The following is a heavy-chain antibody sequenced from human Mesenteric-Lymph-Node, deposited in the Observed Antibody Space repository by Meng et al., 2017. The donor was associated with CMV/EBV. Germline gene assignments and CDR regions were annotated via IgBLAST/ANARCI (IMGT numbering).Heavy chain of an antibody. CDR3: AKDFWSGYHDY. J-gene: IGHJ4*02. D-gene: IGHD3-3*01. Sequence: GGSLRLSCAASRFTFSTYVMNWVRQAPGRGLEWVSTISNSGDSTYSADSVKGRFTISRDTSKNTLFLQMNSLRAEDTAVYYCAKDFWSGYHDYWGQGTLVTVSS. CDR1: RFTFSTYV. V-gene: IGHV3-23*01. CDR2: ISNSGDST.